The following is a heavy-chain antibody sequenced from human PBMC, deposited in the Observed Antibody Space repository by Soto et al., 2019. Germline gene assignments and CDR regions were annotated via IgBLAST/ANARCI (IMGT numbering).Heavy chain of an antibody. J-gene: IGHJ4*02. D-gene: IGHD3-16*01. CDR3: ARDLGPTAKPPFDY. CDR1: GFTFSSYW. CDR2: IKQDGSEK. V-gene: IGHV3-7*05. Sequence: EVQLVESGGGLVQPGGSLRLSCAASGFTFSSYWMSWVRQAPGKGLEWVANIKQDGSEKYYVDSVKGRFTISRDNAKNSLYLQMNSLRAEDTAVYYCARDLGPTAKPPFDYWGQGNLVTVSS.